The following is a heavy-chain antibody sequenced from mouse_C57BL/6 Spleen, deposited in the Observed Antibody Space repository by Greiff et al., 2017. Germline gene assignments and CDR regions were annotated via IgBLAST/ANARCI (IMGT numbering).Heavy chain of an antibody. CDR2: ISDGGSYT. D-gene: IGHD1-1*01. V-gene: IGHV5-4*01. CDR1: GFTFSSYA. Sequence: EVKLMESGGGLVKPGGSLKLSCAASGFTFSSYAMSWVRQTPEKRLEWVATISDGGSYTYYPDHVKGRFTISRDNAKTNLYLQMSHLKTEDTAMYYCARERDYGSSYVAWFAYWGQGTLVTVSA. J-gene: IGHJ3*01. CDR3: ARERDYGSSYVAWFAY.